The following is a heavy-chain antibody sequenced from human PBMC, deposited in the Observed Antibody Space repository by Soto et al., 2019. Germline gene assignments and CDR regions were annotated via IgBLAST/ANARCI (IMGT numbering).Heavy chain of an antibody. J-gene: IGHJ4*02. CDR3: ARLRGELTYDRGNFDY. V-gene: IGHV4-4*02. D-gene: IGHD1-7*01. Sequence: SETLSLTCAVSGGSISSSNWWSWVRQPPGKGLEWIGEIYHSGSTNYNPSLESRVTISIDKSKNQFSLKLSSVTAADTAVYYCARLRGELTYDRGNFDYWGQGALVTVSS. CDR2: IYHSGST. CDR1: GGSISSSNW.